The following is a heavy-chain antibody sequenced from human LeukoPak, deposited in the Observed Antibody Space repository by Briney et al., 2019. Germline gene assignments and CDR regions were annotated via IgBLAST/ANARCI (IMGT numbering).Heavy chain of an antibody. D-gene: IGHD2-8*02. CDR2: IAPSVDTT. J-gene: IGHJ4*02. CDR3: VREESGGYFDY. CDR1: GFTFTNYL. V-gene: IGHV1-46*01. Sequence: APVKVSCKSFGFTFTNYLLHWVRQAPGQGLEWVGRIAPSVDTTNYAQKFRGRVTMTRDTSTSTVYMELSSLRSDDTAIYYCVREESGGYFDYWGQGTLVTVSS.